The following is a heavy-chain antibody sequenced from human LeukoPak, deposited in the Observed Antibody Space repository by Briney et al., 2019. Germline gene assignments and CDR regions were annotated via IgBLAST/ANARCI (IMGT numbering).Heavy chain of an antibody. D-gene: IGHD4-17*01. CDR1: GGSISGSY. Sequence: SETLSLTCTVSGGSISGSYWSWIRQPPGKGLEYIGYIYYTGSTNYNPSLKSRVTISLDTSKNQFSLKLSSVTAADTAVYYCVRFVGYGDYATWGQGTLITVSS. CDR3: VRFVGYGDYAT. CDR2: IYYTGST. J-gene: IGHJ4*02. V-gene: IGHV4-59*01.